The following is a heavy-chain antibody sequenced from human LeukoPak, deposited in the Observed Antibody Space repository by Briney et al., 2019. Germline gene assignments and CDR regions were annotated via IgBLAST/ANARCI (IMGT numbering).Heavy chain of an antibody. CDR3: ARRIAIFGDGNWFDF. D-gene: IGHD3-3*01. J-gene: IGHJ5*01. Sequence: GESLRISCKGSGYSFTHYWIAWVRQLPGKGLEWMGVIYPGDSDTRYSPSSQGQVTISAVESIGTAYMQWSSLKPADTAMYYCARRIAIFGDGNWFDFWGQGTLVTVSS. CDR2: IYPGDSDT. CDR1: GYSFTHYW. V-gene: IGHV5-51*01.